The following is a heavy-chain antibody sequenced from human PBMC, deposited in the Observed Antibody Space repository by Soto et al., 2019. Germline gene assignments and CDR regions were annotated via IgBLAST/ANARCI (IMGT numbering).Heavy chain of an antibody. CDR1: GFTFSDYY. J-gene: IGHJ5*01. D-gene: IGHD2-2*01. CDR2: ISTSSSYT. CDR3: ARQRTSNWFDS. Sequence: LRLSCAASGFTFSDYYMSWIRQAPGKGLEWVSYISTSSSYTTYADSVKGRFTISRDNAKNSLYLQMNNLRAEDTATYYCARQRTSNWFDSWGQGTLVTVSS. V-gene: IGHV3-11*06.